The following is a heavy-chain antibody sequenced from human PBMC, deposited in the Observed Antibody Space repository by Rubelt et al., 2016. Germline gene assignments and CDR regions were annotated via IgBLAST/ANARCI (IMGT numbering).Heavy chain of an antibody. V-gene: IGHV1-18*01. CDR2: ISAYNGNT. J-gene: IGHJ6*02. D-gene: IGHD3-3*01. Sequence: QVQLVQSGAEVKKPGASVKVSCKASGYTFTSYGISWVRQAPGQGLEWMGWISAYNGNTNYAQKLQGRVTMTTDTSTSTAYMELRILRSDDTAVYYCARDKYYDFWSGTKLNYYGMDVWGQGTTVTVSS. CDR3: ARDKYYDFWSGTKLNYYGMDV. CDR1: GYTFTSYG.